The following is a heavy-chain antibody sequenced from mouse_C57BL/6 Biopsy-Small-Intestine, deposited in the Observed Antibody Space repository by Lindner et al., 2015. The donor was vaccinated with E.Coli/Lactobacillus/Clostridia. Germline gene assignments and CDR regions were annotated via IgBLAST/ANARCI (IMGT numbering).Heavy chain of an antibody. CDR1: GYSFSNYG. CDR2: ISANRGSA. CDR3: ASSGLQSSDPMTFDY. J-gene: IGHJ4*01. D-gene: IGHD3-1*01. Sequence: SVKVSCKASGYSFSNYGITWVRQAPGQGLECVGGISANRGSAFYAQKFQGRVTITADKSTSTAYMKLNSLTFEDTAVYYCASSGLQSSDPMTFDYWGQGTLVTVSS. V-gene: IGHV1-77*01.